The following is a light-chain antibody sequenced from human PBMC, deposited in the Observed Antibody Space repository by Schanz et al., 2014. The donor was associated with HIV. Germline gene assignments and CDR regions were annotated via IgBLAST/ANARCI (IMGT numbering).Light chain of an antibody. Sequence: QSVLTQPPSASGTPGQRVTISCSGSSSNIKINAVNWYQQLPGTGPKLLISRNNQRPSGVPDRFSGSKSGTSASLAISGLQAEDEADYYCQSYDSGLSGWVFGGGTKLTVL. V-gene: IGLV1-44*01. CDR2: RNN. J-gene: IGLJ3*02. CDR1: SSNIKINA. CDR3: QSYDSGLSGWV.